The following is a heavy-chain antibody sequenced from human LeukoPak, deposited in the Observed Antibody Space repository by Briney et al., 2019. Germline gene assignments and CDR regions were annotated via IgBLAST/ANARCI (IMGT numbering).Heavy chain of an antibody. CDR1: GFTFSSYA. Sequence: GGSLRLSCAASGFTFSSYAMSWVRQAPGKGLEWVSIISGSGGSTYYADSVKGRFTISRDNSKNTLYLQMNSLRAEDTAVYYCARRLVTAGITDFFDSWGQGTLVSVSS. D-gene: IGHD2-2*01. CDR2: ISGSGGST. CDR3: ARRLVTAGITDFFDS. J-gene: IGHJ4*02. V-gene: IGHV3-23*01.